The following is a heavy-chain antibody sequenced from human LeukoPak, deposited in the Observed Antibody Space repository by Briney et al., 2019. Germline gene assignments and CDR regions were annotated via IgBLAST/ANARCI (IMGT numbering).Heavy chain of an antibody. CDR1: GYTLTELS. CDR3: ATDLPYDYVWGSYPY. V-gene: IGHV1-24*01. CDR2: VDPEDGET. D-gene: IGHD3-16*02. Sequence: ASVKVSCKFSGYTLTELSMHWVRHAPGKGLEWMGGVDPEDGETIYAQKFQGRVTMTEDTSTDTAYMELSSLRSEDTAVYYCATDLPYDYVWGSYPYWGQGTLVTVSS. J-gene: IGHJ4*02.